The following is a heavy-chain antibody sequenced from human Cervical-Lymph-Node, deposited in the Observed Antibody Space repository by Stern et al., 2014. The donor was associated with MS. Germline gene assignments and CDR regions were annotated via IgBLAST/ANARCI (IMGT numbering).Heavy chain of an antibody. D-gene: IGHD1-26*01. CDR3: AKDRWEWELPYYLDY. CDR1: GFSFNRYG. Sequence: QVQLVESGGGVVQPGRSLRLSCAASGFSFNRYGMHWVRQAPGKGLEWVAGISHDGNNKYYADSVKGRFTISRDNSKNTLYLQMNSLRAEDTAVYFCAKDRWEWELPYYLDYWGQGTLVTVSS. CDR2: ISHDGNNK. V-gene: IGHV3-30*18. J-gene: IGHJ4*02.